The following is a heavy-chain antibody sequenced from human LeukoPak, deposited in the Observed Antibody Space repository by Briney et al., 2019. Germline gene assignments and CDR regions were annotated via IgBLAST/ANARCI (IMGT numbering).Heavy chain of an antibody. CDR2: IRSKANSYAT. V-gene: IGHV3-73*01. D-gene: IGHD4/OR15-4a*01. CDR1: GFTFSGSA. J-gene: IGHJ6*02. Sequence: GGSLRLSCAASGFTFSGSAMHWVRQASGKGLGWVGRIRSKANSYATAYAASVKGRFTISRDDSKNTAYLQMNSLKTEDTAVYYCTRHVTMVEYYYGMDVWGQGTTVTVSS. CDR3: TRHVTMVEYYYGMDV.